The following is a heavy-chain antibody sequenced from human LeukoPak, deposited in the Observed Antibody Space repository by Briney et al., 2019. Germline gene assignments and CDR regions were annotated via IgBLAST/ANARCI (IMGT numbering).Heavy chain of an antibody. CDR2: MKQDASER. D-gene: IGHD3-10*01. CDR3: ARLRGGSYFDY. CDR1: GFTFSSYW. J-gene: IGHJ4*02. V-gene: IGHV3-7*05. Sequence: GGSLRLSCAASGFTFSSYWMSWVRQAPGKGLEWVANMKQDASERYYVDSVKGRFTISRDSAKNSLYLQMNSLRAEDTAVYYCARLRGGSYFDYWGQGTLVTVSS.